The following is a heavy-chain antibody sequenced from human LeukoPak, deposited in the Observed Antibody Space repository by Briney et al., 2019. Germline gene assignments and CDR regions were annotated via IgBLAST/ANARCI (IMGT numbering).Heavy chain of an antibody. V-gene: IGHV4-61*01. J-gene: IGHJ5*02. CDR2: IYYSGST. D-gene: IGHD5-24*01. CDR1: GGSISSSYYY. CDR3: AREMGDGYNYWFDP. Sequence: PSETLSLTCTVSGGSISSSYYYWGWIRQPPGKGLEWIGYIYYSGSTNYNPSLKSRVTISVDTSKNQFSLKLSSVTAADTAVYYCAREMGDGYNYWFDPWGQGTLVTVSS.